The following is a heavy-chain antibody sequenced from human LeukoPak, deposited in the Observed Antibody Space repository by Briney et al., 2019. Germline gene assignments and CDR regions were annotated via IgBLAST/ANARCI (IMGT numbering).Heavy chain of an antibody. J-gene: IGHJ4*02. CDR1: GFSFSGSG. CDR3: ASFPSGSYSAY. D-gene: IGHD1-26*01. CDR2: IRSQADSYAT. Sequence: GGSLRLSCAASGFSFSGSGMHWVRQASGKGLERVGYIRSQADSYATVYGASVKGRFTITRDDSENTAYLQMNSLKTEDTAVYYCASFPSGSYSAYWGQGTLVTVSS. V-gene: IGHV3-73*01.